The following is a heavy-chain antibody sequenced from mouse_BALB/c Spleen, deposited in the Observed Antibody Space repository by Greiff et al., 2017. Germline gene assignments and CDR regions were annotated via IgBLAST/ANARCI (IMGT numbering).Heavy chain of an antibody. V-gene: IGHV1-7*01. J-gene: IGHJ3*01. Sequence: QVQLKESGAELAKPGASVKMSCKASGYTFTSYWMHWVKQRPGQGLEWIGYINPSTGYTEYNQKFKDKATLTADKSSSTAYMQLSSLTSEDSAVYYCARGGQLGLAYWGQGTLVTVSA. CDR3: ARGGQLGLAY. CDR1: GYTFTSYW. CDR2: INPSTGYT. D-gene: IGHD3-2*01.